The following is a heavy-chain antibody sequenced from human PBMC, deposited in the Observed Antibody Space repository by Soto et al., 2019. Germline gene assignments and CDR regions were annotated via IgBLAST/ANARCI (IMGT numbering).Heavy chain of an antibody. CDR1: GFSLSTSGVG. CDR2: IYWDDDK. V-gene: IGHV2-5*02. J-gene: IGHJ4*02. D-gene: IGHD3-16*01. CDR3: AHSHMITFGGVFRD. Sequence: QITLKESGPTLVKPTQTLTLTCTFSGFSLSTSGVGVGWIRQPPGKALEWLALIYWDDDKRYSPSLKSRLTITKDTSKSQVVLTMTNMDPVDTATYYCAHSHMITFGGVFRDWGQGTLVTVSS.